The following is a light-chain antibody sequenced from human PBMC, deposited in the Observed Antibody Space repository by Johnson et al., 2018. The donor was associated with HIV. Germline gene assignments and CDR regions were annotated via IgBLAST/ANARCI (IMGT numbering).Light chain of an antibody. V-gene: IGLV1-51*02. CDR2: ENS. CDR1: SSNIGNNY. Sequence: QSVLTQPPSVSAAPGQKVTISCSGGSSNIGNNYVSWYQQLPRAAPKLLIYENSKRPSGIPDRFSGSKSGTSATLDITGLQTGDEADYYCGTWDNSLSAHFVFGSVTKITVL. CDR3: GTWDNSLSAHFV. J-gene: IGLJ1*01.